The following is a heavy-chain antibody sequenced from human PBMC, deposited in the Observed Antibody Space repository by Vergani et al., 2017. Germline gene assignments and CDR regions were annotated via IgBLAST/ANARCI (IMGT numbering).Heavy chain of an antibody. D-gene: IGHD3-3*01. Sequence: QVQLQQWGAGLVKPSQTLSLTCTVSGGSISSGSYYWSWIRQPAGKGLEWIGRIYTSGSTNYNPSLKSRVTISVDTSKNQFSLKLSSVTAADTAVYYCARGEYYDFWSGYAFDIWGQGTMVTVSS. CDR1: GGSISSGSYY. CDR2: IYTSGST. CDR3: ARGEYYDFWSGYAFDI. J-gene: IGHJ3*02. V-gene: IGHV4-61*02.